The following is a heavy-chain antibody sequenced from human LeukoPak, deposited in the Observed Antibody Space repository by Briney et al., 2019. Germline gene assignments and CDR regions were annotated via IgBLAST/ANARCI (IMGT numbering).Heavy chain of an antibody. CDR3: AKDRVVVPAAPYYFDY. Sequence: PGGSLRLSCAASGFTFSSYGMHWVRQAPGKGLEWVAFIRYDGSNKYYADSVKGRFTISRDNSKNTLYLQMNSLRAEDTAVYYCAKDRVVVPAAPYYFDYWGQGTLVTVSS. CDR1: GFTFSSYG. V-gene: IGHV3-30*02. CDR2: IRYDGSNK. J-gene: IGHJ4*02. D-gene: IGHD2-2*01.